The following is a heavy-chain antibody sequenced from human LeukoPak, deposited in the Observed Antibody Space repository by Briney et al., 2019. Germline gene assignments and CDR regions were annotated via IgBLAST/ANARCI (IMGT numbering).Heavy chain of an antibody. CDR2: IYYSGST. CDR3: ATRPAGPASWFDP. V-gene: IGHV4-59*01. CDR1: SGSISTYY. D-gene: IGHD6-25*01. Sequence: SETLSLTCSVSSGSISTYYWSWIRQAPGKGLEWIGFIYYSGSTNYNPSLKSRATILLDTSKNQFSLRLSSVTAADTAVYYCATRPAGPASWFDPWGQGTLVTVSP. J-gene: IGHJ5*02.